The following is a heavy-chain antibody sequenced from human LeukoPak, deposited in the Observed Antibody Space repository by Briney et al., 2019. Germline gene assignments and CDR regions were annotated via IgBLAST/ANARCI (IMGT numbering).Heavy chain of an antibody. V-gene: IGHV3-48*03. J-gene: IGHJ3*02. D-gene: IGHD3-22*01. Sequence: GRSLRLACAASGFTFSSYEMNWVRQAPGKGLEWASYISSSGSTIYYADSVKGRFTISRDNAKNSLYLQMNSLRAEDTAVYYCASRRSGWVNAFDIWGQGTMVTVSS. CDR3: ASRRSGWVNAFDI. CDR1: GFTFSSYE. CDR2: ISSSGSTI.